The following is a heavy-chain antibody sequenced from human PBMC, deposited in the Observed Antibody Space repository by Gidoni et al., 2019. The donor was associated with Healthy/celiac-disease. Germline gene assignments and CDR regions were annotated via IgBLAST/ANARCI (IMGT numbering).Heavy chain of an antibody. CDR2: IRSKAYGGRT. V-gene: IGHV3-49*03. CDR1: GLTFGDYA. J-gene: IGHJ4*02. D-gene: IGHD1-1*01. Sequence: EVQLLEPGGGSVQPGPSLILSCTASGLTFGDYAMCWLRQGPGKGLEWVGFIRSKAYGGRTEYAASVKGRVTISRDDSKSIAYLQINRLKTEDTAVDYCTSHNANDYWGQGTLVTVSS. CDR3: TSHNANDY.